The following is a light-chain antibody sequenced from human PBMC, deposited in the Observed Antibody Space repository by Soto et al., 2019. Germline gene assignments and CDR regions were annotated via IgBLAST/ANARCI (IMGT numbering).Light chain of an antibody. CDR2: DAS. CDR1: QSVSSN. Sequence: EILLTQSPATLSLSPGERATLSCRASQSVSSNLAWYQHTPGQAPRLLIYDASTRATGIPGRFSGSGSGTDFTLTISDLEPEDFAVYYCQHRSSWPWTFGQGAKVEIK. CDR3: QHRSSWPWT. V-gene: IGKV3-11*01. J-gene: IGKJ1*01.